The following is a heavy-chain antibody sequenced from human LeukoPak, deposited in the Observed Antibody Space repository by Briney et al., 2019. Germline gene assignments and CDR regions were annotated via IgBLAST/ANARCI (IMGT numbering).Heavy chain of an antibody. CDR3: ARGGTRITMIVVVTNDAFDI. Sequence: ASVKVSCKASGYTFTSYYMHWVRQAPGQGLEWMGIINPSGGSTSYAQKFQGRVTMTRDMSTSAVYMELSSLRSEDTAVYYCARGGTRITMIVVVTNDAFDIWGQGTMVTVSS. J-gene: IGHJ3*02. V-gene: IGHV1-46*01. CDR2: INPSGGST. CDR1: GYTFTSYY. D-gene: IGHD3-22*01.